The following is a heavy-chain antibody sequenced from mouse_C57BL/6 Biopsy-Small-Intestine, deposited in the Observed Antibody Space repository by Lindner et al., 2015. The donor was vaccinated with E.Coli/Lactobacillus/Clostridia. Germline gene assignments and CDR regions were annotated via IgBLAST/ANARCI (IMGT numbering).Heavy chain of an antibody. J-gene: IGHJ3*01. CDR2: IYPGDGDT. D-gene: IGHD3-1*01. V-gene: IGHV1-80*01. CDR1: GYAFSSYW. CDR3: ARSSRDGKAWFAY. Sequence: VQLQESGAELVKPGASVKISCKASGYAFSSYWMNWVKQRPGKGLEWIGQIYPGDGDTNYNGKFKGKATLTADKSSSTAYMQLSSLTSEDSAVYFRARSSRDGKAWFAYWGQGTLVTVSA.